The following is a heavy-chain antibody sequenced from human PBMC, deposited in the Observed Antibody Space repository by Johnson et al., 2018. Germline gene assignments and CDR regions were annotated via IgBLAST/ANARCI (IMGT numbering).Heavy chain of an antibody. CDR3: ARAGSGDYYYGMDV. CDR1: GGSISSYY. Sequence: QVQLQESGPGLVKPSETLSLTCTVSGGSISSYYWSWIRQPPGKGLERIGFIYYSGSTNENPPLKSRVTISVDTSKNQFSLKLSSVTAADTAVYYCARAGSGDYYYGMDVWGQGTTVTVSS. J-gene: IGHJ6*02. CDR2: IYYSGST. D-gene: IGHD1-26*01. V-gene: IGHV4-59*01.